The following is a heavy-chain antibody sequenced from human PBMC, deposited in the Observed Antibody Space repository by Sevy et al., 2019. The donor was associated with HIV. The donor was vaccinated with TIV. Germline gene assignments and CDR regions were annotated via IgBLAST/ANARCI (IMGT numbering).Heavy chain of an antibody. D-gene: IGHD3-22*01. Sequence: SQTLSLTCAISGDSVSSNRAAWKWIRQSPSRGLEWLGRTYYRSKWYNDYAVSVKSRITINPDTSKNQFSLQLNSVTPEDTAVFYCAREDYYDSSGYYYFDYWGQRTLVTVSS. CDR3: AREDYYDSSGYYYFDY. V-gene: IGHV6-1*01. CDR1: GDSVSSNRAA. J-gene: IGHJ4*02. CDR2: TYYRSKWYN.